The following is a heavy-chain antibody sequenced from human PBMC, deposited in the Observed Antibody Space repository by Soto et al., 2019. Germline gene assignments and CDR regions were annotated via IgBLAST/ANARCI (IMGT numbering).Heavy chain of an antibody. J-gene: IGHJ6*02. CDR3: AKGIDEVYYYGMDI. V-gene: IGHV3-23*01. CDR2: ISDGGFTP. Sequence: SLRLSCAASGFAFNNYPMTWVRQAPGKGLEWVSSISDGGFTPYYADSVKGRFTVSRDNSKNTLYLLMNDLRVEDTAAYYCAKGIDEVYYYGMDIWGRGTTVTVSS. D-gene: IGHD2-15*01. CDR1: GFAFNNYP.